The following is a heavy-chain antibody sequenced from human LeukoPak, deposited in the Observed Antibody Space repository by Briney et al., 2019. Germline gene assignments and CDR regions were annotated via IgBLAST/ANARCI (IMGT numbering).Heavy chain of an antibody. CDR3: ARGVIAAAGRTFDY. V-gene: IGHV4-59*01. CDR1: GGSISSYY. CDR2: IYYSGST. J-gene: IGHJ4*02. Sequence: SETLSLTCTVSGGSISSYYWSWIRQPPGKGLEWIGYIYYSGSTNYNPSLKSRVTISVDTSKNQFSLRLSSVNAADTAVYYCARGVIAAAGRTFDYWGQGTLVTVSS. D-gene: IGHD6-13*01.